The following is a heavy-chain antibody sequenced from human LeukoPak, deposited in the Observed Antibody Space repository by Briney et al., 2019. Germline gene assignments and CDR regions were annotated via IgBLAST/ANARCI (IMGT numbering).Heavy chain of an antibody. J-gene: IGHJ3*02. D-gene: IGHD4-17*01. V-gene: IGHV3-11*04. CDR1: GFTFSDYY. Sequence: GGSLRLSCAASGFTFSDYYMSWIRQAPGKGLEWVSYISSSGSTIYYADSVKGRFTISRDNAKNSLYLQMNSLRAEDTAVYYCARDVEYGDYGLGAFDIWGQGTMVTVSS. CDR2: ISSSGSTI. CDR3: ARDVEYGDYGLGAFDI.